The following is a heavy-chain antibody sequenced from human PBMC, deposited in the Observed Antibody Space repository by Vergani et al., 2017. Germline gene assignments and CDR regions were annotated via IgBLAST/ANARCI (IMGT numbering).Heavy chain of an antibody. CDR1: GFTFSSYS. V-gene: IGHV3-21*01. CDR2: ISSSSSYI. Sequence: EVLLVESGGGLVKPGGSLRLSCAASGFTFSSYSMNWVRQAPGKGLEWVSSISSSSSYIYYADSVKGRFTISRDNAKNSLYLQMNSLRAEDTAVYYCARAGGYSGYDSPLYYFDYWGQGTLVTVSS. D-gene: IGHD5-12*01. J-gene: IGHJ4*02. CDR3: ARAGGYSGYDSPLYYFDY.